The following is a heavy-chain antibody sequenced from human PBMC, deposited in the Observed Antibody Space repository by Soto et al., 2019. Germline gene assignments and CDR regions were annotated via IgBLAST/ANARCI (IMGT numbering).Heavy chain of an antibody. J-gene: IGHJ2*01. CDR2: INRRGDKT. Sequence: GGSLRLSCAASGFTLSAHAMNWFRQAPGKGPEWVSTINRRGDKTFYADSVKGRFTISRDDSKNTLYLQMNSLRVEDTAVHYCARADGCAAGTCYTGTYWYFDLWGRGTLVTV. D-gene: IGHD2-2*02. V-gene: IGHV3-23*01. CDR1: GFTLSAHA. CDR3: ARADGCAAGTCYTGTYWYFDL.